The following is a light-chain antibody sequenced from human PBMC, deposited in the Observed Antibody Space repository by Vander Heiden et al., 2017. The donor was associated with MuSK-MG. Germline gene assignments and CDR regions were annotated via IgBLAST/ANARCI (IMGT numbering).Light chain of an antibody. V-gene: IGKV3-20*01. CDR1: QSVSSSY. Sequence: DIVLTQSPGTLSLSPGERATLSCRASQSVSSSYLAWYQQKPGQAPRLLIYGASSRATGIPDRFSGSGYGTDFTLTISRLEPGDFAVYYCQQYGSSPPKTFGGGTKVEIK. J-gene: IGKJ4*01. CDR2: GAS. CDR3: QQYGSSPPKT.